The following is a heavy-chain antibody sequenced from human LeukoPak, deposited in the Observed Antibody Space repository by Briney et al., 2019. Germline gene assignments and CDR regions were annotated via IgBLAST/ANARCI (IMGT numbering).Heavy chain of an antibody. D-gene: IGHD5-18*01. Sequence: SETLSLTCTVSGGSINNVSYYWGWIRQPPGKGLEWIGSMYYGGSTYYNPSLKSRITISVDTTKNQFSLNLSSLTAADTAVYYCARREVLVTGGAIRDWGQGTLVTVSS. CDR1: GGSINNVSYY. J-gene: IGHJ4*02. V-gene: IGHV4-39*01. CDR2: MYYGGST. CDR3: ARREVLVTGGAIRD.